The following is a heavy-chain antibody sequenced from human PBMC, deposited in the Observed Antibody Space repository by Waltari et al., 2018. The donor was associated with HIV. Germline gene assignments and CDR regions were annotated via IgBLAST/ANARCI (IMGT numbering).Heavy chain of an antibody. D-gene: IGHD3-22*01. J-gene: IGHJ4*02. CDR2: IYYSGST. CDR3: ARDKDSSGYHFDY. V-gene: IGHV4-31*03. Sequence: QVQLQESGPGLVKPSQTLSLTCTVSGGSISRGGYYWSWIPQHPGKGLEWIGYIYYSGSTYYNPSLKSRVTISVDTSKNQFSLKLSSVTAADTAVYYCARDKDSSGYHFDYWGQGTLVTVSS. CDR1: GGSISRGGYY.